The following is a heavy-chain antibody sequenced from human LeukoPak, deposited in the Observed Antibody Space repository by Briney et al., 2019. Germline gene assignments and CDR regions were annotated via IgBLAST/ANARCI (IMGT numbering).Heavy chain of an antibody. V-gene: IGHV4-34*01. CDR2: INHSGST. D-gene: IGHD2-2*01. Sequence: PSETLSLTCAVYGGSFSGYYWSWIRQPPGKGLEWIGEINHSGSTNYNPSLKSRVTISVDTSKNQFSLKLSSVTAADTAVYYCARGRGIRRWYQLRYFDYWGQGTLVTVSS. CDR1: GGSFSGYY. J-gene: IGHJ4*02. CDR3: ARGRGIRRWYQLRYFDY.